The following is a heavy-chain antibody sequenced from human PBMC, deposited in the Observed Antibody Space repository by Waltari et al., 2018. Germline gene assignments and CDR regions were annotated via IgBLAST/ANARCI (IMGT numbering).Heavy chain of an antibody. CDR1: GFTFSSYA. D-gene: IGHD6-13*01. V-gene: IGHV3-30-3*01. CDR2: ISYDGSNK. Sequence: QVQLVESGGGVVQPGRSLRLSCAASGFTFSSYAMHWVRQAPGKGLGWVAVISYDGSNKYYADSVKGRFTITRDNSKNTLYLQMNSLRAEDTAVYYCARDARAAAGIDYWGQGTLVTVSS. CDR3: ARDARAAAGIDY. J-gene: IGHJ4*02.